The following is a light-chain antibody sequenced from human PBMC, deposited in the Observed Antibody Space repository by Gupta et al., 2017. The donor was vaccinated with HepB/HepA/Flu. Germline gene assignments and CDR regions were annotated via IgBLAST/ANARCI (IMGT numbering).Light chain of an antibody. V-gene: IGKV3-15*01. CDR2: GAS. CDR1: QSLNIN. CDR3: QQYDSWWT. J-gene: IGKJ1*01. Sequence: EIVMTQSPATLSVSPGDRATLSCRASQSLNINLAWYQQKPGQAPRLLIYGASTRATGVPGRFSGSGSGTEFTLTIISLQSEDLAVYYCQQYDSWWTFGQGTKVEIK.